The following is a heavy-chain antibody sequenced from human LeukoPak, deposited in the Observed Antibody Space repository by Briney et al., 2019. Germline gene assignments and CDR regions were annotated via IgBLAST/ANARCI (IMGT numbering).Heavy chain of an antibody. CDR3: ARGSAPELDP. Sequence: SQTLSLTCTVSGGSISSGGYYWSWIRQHPGKGLEWIGYIYYSGSTYYNPSLKSRVTISVDTSKNQFSLKLSSVTAADTAVYYCARGSAPELDPWGQGTLVTVSS. CDR2: IYYSGST. CDR1: GGSISSGGYY. V-gene: IGHV4-31*03. D-gene: IGHD2-15*01. J-gene: IGHJ5*02.